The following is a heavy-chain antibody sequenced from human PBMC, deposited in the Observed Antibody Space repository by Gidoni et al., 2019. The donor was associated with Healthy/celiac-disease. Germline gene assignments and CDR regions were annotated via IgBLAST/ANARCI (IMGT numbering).Heavy chain of an antibody. J-gene: IGHJ6*02. V-gene: IGHV1-69*01. Sequence: QVQLVQSGAEVKKPGSSVKVSCKASGGTFSSYALSWVRQAPGQGLEWMGGIIPIFGTANYAQKFQGRVTITADESTSTAYMELSSLRSEDTAVYYCARDRDIVVVPAATTYGMDVWGQGTTVTVSS. CDR2: IIPIFGTA. CDR1: GGTFSSYA. D-gene: IGHD2-2*01. CDR3: ARDRDIVVVPAATTYGMDV.